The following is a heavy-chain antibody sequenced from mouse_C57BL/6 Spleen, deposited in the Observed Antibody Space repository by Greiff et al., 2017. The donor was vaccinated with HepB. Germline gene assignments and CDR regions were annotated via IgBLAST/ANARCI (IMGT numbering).Heavy chain of an antibody. CDR2: ISNLAYSI. D-gene: IGHD2-4*01. Sequence: EVQLVESGGGLVQPGGSLKLSCAASGFTFSDYGMAWVRQAPRKGPEWVAFISNLAYSIYYADTVTGRFTISRENAKNTLYLEMSSLRSEDTAMYYCARHDYDDAMDYWGQGTSVTVSS. CDR1: GFTFSDYG. J-gene: IGHJ4*01. CDR3: ARHDYDDAMDY. V-gene: IGHV5-15*01.